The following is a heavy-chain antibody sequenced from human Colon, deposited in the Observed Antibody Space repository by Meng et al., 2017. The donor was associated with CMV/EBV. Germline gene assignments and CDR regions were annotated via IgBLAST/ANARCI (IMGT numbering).Heavy chain of an antibody. J-gene: IGHJ1*01. Sequence: QVELVQSGGGLVETGGSLGLSCAASGFIFSDYYMTWIREAPGKGLEWVSYISPTGSDTNYADSVRGRFTISRDNAKNSLFLQMSSLTAEDTAVYYCATVSSGYYLYFQHWGQGTLVTVSS. CDR3: ATVSSGYYLYFQH. CDR2: ISPTGSDT. CDR1: GFIFSDYY. V-gene: IGHV3-11*05. D-gene: IGHD3-22*01.